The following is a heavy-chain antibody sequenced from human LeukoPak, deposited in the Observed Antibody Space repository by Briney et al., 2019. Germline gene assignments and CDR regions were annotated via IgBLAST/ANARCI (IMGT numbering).Heavy chain of an antibody. J-gene: IGHJ4*02. D-gene: IGHD5-18*01. CDR2: IYHSGST. CDR1: GGSVSSGSYY. CDR3: ARGDSYGYYLDY. Sequence: SETLSLTCTVSGGSVSSGSYYWSWIRQPPGKGLEWIGYIYHSGSTYYNPSLKSRVTISVDRSKNQFSLKLSSVTAADTAVYYCARGDSYGYYLDYWGQGTLVTVFS. V-gene: IGHV4-30-2*01.